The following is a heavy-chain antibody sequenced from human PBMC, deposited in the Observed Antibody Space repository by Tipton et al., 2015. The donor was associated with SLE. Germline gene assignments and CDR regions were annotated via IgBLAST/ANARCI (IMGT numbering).Heavy chain of an antibody. D-gene: IGHD3-3*01. CDR1: GFTFSSYE. CDR3: AREALGYDFWSGYHYGMDV. V-gene: IGHV3-48*03. Sequence: SLRLSCAASGFTFSSYEMNWVRQAPGKGLEWVSYISSSSSTIYYADSVKGRFTISRDNAKNSLYLQMNSLRAEDTAVYYCAREALGYDFWSGYHYGMDVWGQGTTVTVSS. CDR2: ISSSSSTI. J-gene: IGHJ6*02.